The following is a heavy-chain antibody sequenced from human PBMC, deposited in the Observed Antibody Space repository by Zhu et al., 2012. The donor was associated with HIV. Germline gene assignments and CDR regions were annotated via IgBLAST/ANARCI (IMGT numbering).Heavy chain of an antibody. Sequence: QVQLQESGPGLVKPSETLSLTCTVSGGSISSHYWSWIRQPPGKGLEWIGYIYYSGSTNYNPSLKSRVTISVDTSKNQFSLKLSSVTAADTAVYYCAQTYYYDSSGYFGWFDPGAREPWVTVSS. J-gene: IGHJ5*02. CDR1: GGSISSHY. V-gene: IGHV4-59*11. CDR2: IYYSGST. D-gene: IGHD3-22*01. CDR3: AQTYYYDSSGYFGWFDP.